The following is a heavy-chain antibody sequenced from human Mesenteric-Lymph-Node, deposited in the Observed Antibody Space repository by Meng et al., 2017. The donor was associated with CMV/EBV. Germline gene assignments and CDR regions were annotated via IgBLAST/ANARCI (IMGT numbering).Heavy chain of an antibody. CDR2: MNPNSGNR. V-gene: IGHV1-8*02. Sequence: ASVKVSCKASEHTVTDSYIHWVRQAPGQGLEWMGWMNPNSGNRAYAQKFQGRFTITTNIAISTAYMELTSLRSEDTAVYYCVREGLDAWGQGTLVTVSS. CDR1: EHTVTDSY. J-gene: IGHJ5*02. CDR3: VREGLDA.